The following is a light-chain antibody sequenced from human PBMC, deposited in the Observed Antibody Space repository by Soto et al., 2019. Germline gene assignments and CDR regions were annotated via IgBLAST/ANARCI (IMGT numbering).Light chain of an antibody. Sequence: QSALTQPASVSGSPGQSITISCTGTSSDVGGYNYVSWYQRHPGKAPKLMIYEVNNRPSGVPNRFSGSKSGNTASLTISGLQAEDEADYYCTSYTSSNTPVFGGGTKLTVL. J-gene: IGLJ3*02. V-gene: IGLV2-14*01. CDR1: SSDVGGYNY. CDR3: TSYTSSNTPV. CDR2: EVN.